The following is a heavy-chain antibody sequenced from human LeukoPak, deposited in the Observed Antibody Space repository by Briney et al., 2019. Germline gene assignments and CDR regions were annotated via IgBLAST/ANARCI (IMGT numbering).Heavy chain of an antibody. CDR2: IYPSDSGT. D-gene: IGHD3-9*01. CDR1: GYRFTNYW. Sequence: GESLKISCKASGYRFTNYWIGWVRHMPGKGLEWMGIIYPSDSGTKYSPSFQGQVTISVDKSISTAYLQWSSLKASDTAIYYCARLNDILTGPFDYWGQGTLVTVSS. J-gene: IGHJ4*02. CDR3: ARLNDILTGPFDY. V-gene: IGHV5-51*01.